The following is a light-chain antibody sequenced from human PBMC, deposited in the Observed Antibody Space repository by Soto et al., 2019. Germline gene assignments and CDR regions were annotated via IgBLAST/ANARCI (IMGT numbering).Light chain of an antibody. V-gene: IGKV1-5*03. Sequence: IQMTQSPSTLSASVGDRATITCRASQSISSWLAWYQQKPGKVPELLIYTASSLGTGVPPRFSGSGSGTEFTLTISSLQPDDFATYSCLQYATYPVTFGGGTRVEIK. CDR2: TAS. CDR3: LQYATYPVT. J-gene: IGKJ4*01. CDR1: QSISSW.